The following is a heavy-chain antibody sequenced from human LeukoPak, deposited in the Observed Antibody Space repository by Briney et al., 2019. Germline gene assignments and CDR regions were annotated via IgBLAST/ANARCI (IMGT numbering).Heavy chain of an antibody. CDR3: ARFRHIAVAGTPHFDY. J-gene: IGHJ4*02. CDR1: GYIFTDYD. D-gene: IGHD6-19*01. CDR2: INPNSGGT. V-gene: IGHV1-2*02. Sequence: ASVKVSCKTSGYIFTDYDIHWVRQAPGQGLEWMGWINPNSGGTNYAQKFHGRVTMTRDTSINTAYMELSSLTSNDTALYYCARFRHIAVAGTPHFDYWGQGPLVTVSS.